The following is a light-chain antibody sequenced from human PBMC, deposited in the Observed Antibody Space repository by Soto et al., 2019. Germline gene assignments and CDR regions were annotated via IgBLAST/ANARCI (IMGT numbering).Light chain of an antibody. CDR3: QQTNSFPLT. Sequence: DIQMTQSPSSVSASVGDRVTITCRASQGSSSWLAWYQQKPGKAPNLLIYAASSLQSGVPSRFSGSGSGTDFTLTISSLQPEDFATYYCQQTNSFPLTFGGGTKEEIK. J-gene: IGKJ4*01. CDR2: AAS. CDR1: QGSSSW. V-gene: IGKV1-12*01.